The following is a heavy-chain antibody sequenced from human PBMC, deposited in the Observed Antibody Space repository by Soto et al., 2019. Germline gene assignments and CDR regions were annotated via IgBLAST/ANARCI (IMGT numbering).Heavy chain of an antibody. V-gene: IGHV3-11*06. Sequence: PGWSLRLSCAGSGFTFGDSYMSWIRQAPGKGLEWLSYISPGSRYPAYADSAKGRFTISRDNAKRSLYLQMMSLTAEDTAIYYCVRGGGGGLFDPWGQGTMVTVSS. CDR2: ISPGSRYP. D-gene: IGHD2-15*01. CDR3: VRGGGGGLFDP. CDR1: GFTFGDSY. J-gene: IGHJ5*02.